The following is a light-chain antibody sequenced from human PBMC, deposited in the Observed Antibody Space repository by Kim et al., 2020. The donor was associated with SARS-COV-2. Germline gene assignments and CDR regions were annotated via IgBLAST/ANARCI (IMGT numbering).Light chain of an antibody. V-gene: IGKV1-27*01. J-gene: IGKJ1*01. CDR3: QKYDSGPWT. CDR1: QGISKY. Sequence: ASGGDRVTINCRASQGISKYLAWYQQKPGKVPKLLIYAASTLQSGVPSRFSGSGSGTDFTLTISSLQPEDVATYYCQKYDSGPWTFGRGTKVDIK. CDR2: AAS.